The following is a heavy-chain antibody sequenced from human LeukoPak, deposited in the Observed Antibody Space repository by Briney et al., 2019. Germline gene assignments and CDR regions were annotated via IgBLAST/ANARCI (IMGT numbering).Heavy chain of an antibody. J-gene: IGHJ4*02. CDR1: GFTFSSYG. D-gene: IGHD3-16*01. Sequence: GGSLRLSCAASGFTFSSYGMHWVRQAPGKGLEWVAVISYDGSNKYYADSVKGRFTVSRDNSKNTVYLHMSSLKPEDTAVYYCARDLGSYGWGNHFDYWGQGTLVTVSS. CDR2: ISYDGSNK. V-gene: IGHV3-30*03. CDR3: ARDLGSYGWGNHFDY.